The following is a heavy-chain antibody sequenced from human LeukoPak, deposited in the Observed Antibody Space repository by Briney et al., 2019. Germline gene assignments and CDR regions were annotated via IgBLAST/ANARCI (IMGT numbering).Heavy chain of an antibody. Sequence: GGSLRLSCAASGFTFSDYYMSWIRQAPGKGLVWVSRISPDGSTTGYADCVEGRFTVSRDNAKNTLYLQMNSLRDEDTAFYYCTRDRTSVTLFDYWGHGTLVTVSS. CDR3: TRDRTSVTLFDY. J-gene: IGHJ4*01. V-gene: IGHV3-74*01. D-gene: IGHD4-17*01. CDR2: ISPDGSTT. CDR1: GFTFSDYY.